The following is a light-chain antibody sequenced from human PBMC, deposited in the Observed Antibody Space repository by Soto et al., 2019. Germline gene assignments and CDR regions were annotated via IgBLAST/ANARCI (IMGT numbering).Light chain of an antibody. V-gene: IGKV1-27*01. J-gene: IGKJ5*01. CDR3: QNHDSAPIT. CDR1: QGISNY. Sequence: DIQMTQSPSSLSPSIGDRVTITCRASQGISNYLAWYQQKPGKLPKLLIYAASTLQSGVPSRFSGSGSGTDFTLTIGSLQPEDVAFYYCQNHDSAPITFGQGTRLEIK. CDR2: AAS.